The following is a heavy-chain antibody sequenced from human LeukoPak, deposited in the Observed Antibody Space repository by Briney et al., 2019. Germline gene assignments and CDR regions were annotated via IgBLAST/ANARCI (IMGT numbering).Heavy chain of an antibody. CDR3: ARGKQWLVLTGGYYFDY. V-gene: IGHV4-34*01. CDR1: GGSFSGYY. D-gene: IGHD6-19*01. J-gene: IGHJ4*02. Sequence: SETLSLTCAVYGGSFSGYYWSWIRQPPGKGLEWIGEINHSGSTNYNPSLKSRVTISVDTSKNQFSLKLGSVTAADTAVYYCARGKQWLVLTGGYYFDYWGQGTLVTVSS. CDR2: INHSGST.